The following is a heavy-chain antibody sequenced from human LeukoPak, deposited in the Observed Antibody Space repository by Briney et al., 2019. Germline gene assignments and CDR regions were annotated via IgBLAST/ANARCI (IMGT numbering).Heavy chain of an antibody. CDR2: INPNSGGT. D-gene: IGHD2-15*01. CDR1: GYTFTGYY. Sequence: ASVKVSCKASGYTFTGYYMHWVRQAPGQGIEWMGWINPNSGGTNYAQKFQGRVTMTRDTSISTAYMELSRLRSDDTAVYYCARELGYCSGSCYSNQWYFDYWGQGTLVTVSS. J-gene: IGHJ4*02. V-gene: IGHV1-2*02. CDR3: ARELGYCSGSCYSNQWYFDY.